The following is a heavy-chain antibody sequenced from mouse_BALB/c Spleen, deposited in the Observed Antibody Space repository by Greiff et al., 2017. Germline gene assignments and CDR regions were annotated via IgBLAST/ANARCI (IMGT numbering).Heavy chain of an antibody. D-gene: IGHD2-4*01. J-gene: IGHJ3*01. CDR1: GFSLSTSGMS. V-gene: IGHV8-8*01. Sequence: QVTLKESGPGILQPSQTLSLTCSFSGFSLSTSGMSVGWIRQPSGKGLEWLAHIWWNDDKYYNPALKSRLTISKDTSNNQVFLKIASVVTADTATYYCARIGEYDYPFAYWGQGTLVTVSA. CDR2: IWWNDDK. CDR3: ARIGEYDYPFAY.